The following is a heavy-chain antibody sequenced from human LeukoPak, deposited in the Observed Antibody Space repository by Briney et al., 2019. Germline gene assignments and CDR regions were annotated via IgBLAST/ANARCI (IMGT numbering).Heavy chain of an antibody. Sequence: PGGSLRLSCAASGFTFSDNYMSWIRQAPGKGLEWVSYISSSGSTIYYADSVKGRFTISRDNAKNSLYLQMNSLRAEDTAVYYCASILGYCSSTSCYAFDYWGQGTLVTVSS. D-gene: IGHD2-2*01. J-gene: IGHJ4*02. CDR2: ISSSGSTI. V-gene: IGHV3-11*04. CDR3: ASILGYCSSTSCYAFDY. CDR1: GFTFSDNY.